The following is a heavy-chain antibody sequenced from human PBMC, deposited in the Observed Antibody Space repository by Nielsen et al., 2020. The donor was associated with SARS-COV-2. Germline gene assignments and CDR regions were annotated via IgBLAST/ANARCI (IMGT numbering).Heavy chain of an antibody. CDR1: GFTFSGYA. V-gene: IGHV3-23*01. CDR2: ISGGGGATYFNT. Sequence: GGSLRLSCAASGFTFSGYAMGWVRQAPGKGLEWVSAISGGGGATYFNTYYSDSVKGRFTISRDNAKNSLYLQMNSLRAEDTALYYCAKDFEEGYYGMDVWGQGTTVTVSS. CDR3: AKDFEEGYYGMDV. J-gene: IGHJ6*02.